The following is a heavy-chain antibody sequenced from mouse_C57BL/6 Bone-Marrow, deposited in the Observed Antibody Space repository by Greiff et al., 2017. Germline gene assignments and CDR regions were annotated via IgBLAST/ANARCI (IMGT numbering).Heavy chain of an antibody. CDR2: ISYDGSN. CDR1: GYSITSGYY. J-gene: IGHJ4*01. V-gene: IGHV3-6*01. Sequence: VQLKESGPGFVKPSQSLSLTCSVTGYSITSGYYWNWIRQFPGNKLEWMGYISYDGSNNYNPSLKNRIPITRDTSKNQFFLKLNSVTTEDTATYYCAREVLRYYYAMDYWGQGTSVTVSS. CDR3: AREVLRYYYAMDY. D-gene: IGHD1-1*01.